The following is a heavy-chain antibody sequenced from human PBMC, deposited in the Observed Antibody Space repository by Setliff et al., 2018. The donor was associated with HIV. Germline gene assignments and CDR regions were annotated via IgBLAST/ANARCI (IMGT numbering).Heavy chain of an antibody. CDR1: GASIRSYY. CDR2: IYYTGST. D-gene: IGHD2-21*01. Sequence: PSETLSLTCSVSGASIRSYYWTWIRQPPGRGLEWIGFIYYTGSTKYNPSLKSRATISVDTSKTQFSLRLGSVTAADTAVYYCASGLFYDYWGQGALVTSPQ. CDR3: ASGLFYDY. V-gene: IGHV4-59*08. J-gene: IGHJ4*02.